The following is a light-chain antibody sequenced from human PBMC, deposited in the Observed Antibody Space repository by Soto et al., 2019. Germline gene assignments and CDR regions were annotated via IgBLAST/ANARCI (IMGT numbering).Light chain of an antibody. V-gene: IGLV2-14*01. CDR3: SSYTSSSTLYV. J-gene: IGLJ1*01. Sequence: QSALTQPASVSGSPGQSITISCTGTSSDVGGYNYVSWYQQHPGKAPKLMIYEVSNRPSAVSNRFSGSKSGNTASLTISGLQAEDEADYYCSSYTSSSTLYVFGTGTKGTVL. CDR1: SSDVGGYNY. CDR2: EVS.